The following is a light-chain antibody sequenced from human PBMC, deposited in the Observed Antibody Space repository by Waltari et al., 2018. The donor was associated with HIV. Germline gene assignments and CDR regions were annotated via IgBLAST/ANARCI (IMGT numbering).Light chain of an antibody. Sequence: QSVLTQPPSASGTPGQRVTISCSGGSSNIGSRSVYWYQQLPGRATKLLLYSSNERPAGDPERFSDSKSGTSAALAISGLRSEDEAYYYCAVWDDRLSGRVFGGGTKVTVL. CDR3: AVWDDRLSGRV. CDR1: SSNIGSRS. J-gene: IGLJ3*02. CDR2: SSN. V-gene: IGLV1-47*01.